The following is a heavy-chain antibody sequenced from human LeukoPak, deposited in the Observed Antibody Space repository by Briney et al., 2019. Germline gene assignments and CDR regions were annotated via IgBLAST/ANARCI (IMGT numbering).Heavy chain of an antibody. Sequence: GGSLRLSCAASGFTFSSYSMNWVRQAPGKGLEWVSYISSSSSTIYYADSVKGRFTISRDNSKNTLSLQMNSLRAEDTAVYYCESDGITISGVVQYYFDYWGQGTLVTVSS. CDR2: ISSSSSTI. D-gene: IGHD3-3*01. CDR3: ESDGITISGVVQYYFDY. J-gene: IGHJ4*02. V-gene: IGHV3-48*01. CDR1: GFTFSSYS.